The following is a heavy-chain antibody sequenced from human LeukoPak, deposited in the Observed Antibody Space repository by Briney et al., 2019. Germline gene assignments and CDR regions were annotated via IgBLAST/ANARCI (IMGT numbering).Heavy chain of an antibody. CDR3: ARHGANWNDDGGIDY. CDR1: GYTFTDYY. CDR2: INADIGGT. D-gene: IGHD1-1*01. J-gene: IGHJ4*02. Sequence: ASVKVSCKATGYTFTDYYIHWVRQAPGQGLEWMGWINADIGGTHYAQNFQGRVTMTRDTSTGTAYMEVSRLRSDDTAMYYCARHGANWNDDGGIDYWGQGTLVTVSS. V-gene: IGHV1-2*02.